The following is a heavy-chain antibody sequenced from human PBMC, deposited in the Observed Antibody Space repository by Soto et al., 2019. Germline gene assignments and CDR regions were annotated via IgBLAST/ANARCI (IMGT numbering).Heavy chain of an antibody. V-gene: IGHV3-23*01. CDR2: ISASGGST. CDR3: AQVLRTSTKYNYGMDG. D-gene: IGHD1-1*01. CDR1: GFTFSTYA. J-gene: IGHJ6*02. Sequence: EVQLLESGGGLVQPGGSLRLSCAASGFTFSTYAMSWVRQAPGKGLEWVSVISASGGSTFYADSVKGRFTVSRDNSRNALYLQVSSLIVEDTAVYYGAQVLRTSTKYNYGMDGWGQGTTVTVSS.